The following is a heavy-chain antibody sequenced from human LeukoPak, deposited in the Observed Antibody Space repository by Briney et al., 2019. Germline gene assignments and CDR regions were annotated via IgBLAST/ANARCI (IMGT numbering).Heavy chain of an antibody. CDR1: GFTVSGNY. V-gene: IGHV3-53*01. CDR2: IYSGGDK. J-gene: IGHJ4*02. D-gene: IGHD3-3*01. Sequence: PGGSLRPSCAASGFTVSGNYMSWVRQAPGKGLEWVSVIYSGGDKSYADSVKGRFTISSDTSQNKLYLHMNSLRVEDTAVYYCAGGTDFWSGYCFDSWGQGTLVTVSS. CDR3: AGGTDFWSGYCFDS.